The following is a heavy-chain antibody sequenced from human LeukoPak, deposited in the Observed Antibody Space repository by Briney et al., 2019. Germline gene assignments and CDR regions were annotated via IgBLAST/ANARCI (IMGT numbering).Heavy chain of an antibody. D-gene: IGHD3-22*01. Sequence: ASVKVSCKASGYTFTGYYMHWVRQAPGQGPEWMGRINPNSGGTNYAQKFQGRVTMTRDTSISTAYMELSRLRSDDTAVYYCARDYYDSSGYYPRGYNWFDPWGQGTLVTVSS. V-gene: IGHV1-2*06. CDR3: ARDYYDSSGYYPRGYNWFDP. CDR2: INPNSGGT. J-gene: IGHJ5*02. CDR1: GYTFTGYY.